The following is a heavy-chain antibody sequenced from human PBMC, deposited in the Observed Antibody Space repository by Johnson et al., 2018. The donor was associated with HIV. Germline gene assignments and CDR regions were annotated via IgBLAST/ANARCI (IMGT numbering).Heavy chain of an antibody. D-gene: IGHD2-15*01. V-gene: IGHV3-66*02. Sequence: VQLVESGGGLVKPGGSLRLSCAASGFTFSSNYMSWVRQAPGKGLEWVSVLYSDGGTYYADSVKGRFTISRDNSKNTLYLQMNSLRADDTAVYYCAREGIWYCSGGSCYGAFDIWGQGTMVTVSS. CDR1: GFTFSSNY. J-gene: IGHJ3*02. CDR3: AREGIWYCSGGSCYGAFDI. CDR2: LYSDGGT.